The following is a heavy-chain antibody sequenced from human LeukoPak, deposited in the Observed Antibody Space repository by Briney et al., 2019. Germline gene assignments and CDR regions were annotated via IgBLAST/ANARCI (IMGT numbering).Heavy chain of an antibody. CDR1: GFTLSSYW. J-gene: IGHJ4*02. Sequence: GGSLRLSCAASGFTLSSYWMHWVRQVPGKGLMWVSVIYTDDISTNYADSVKGRFTISRDNAENTLYLQMNSLRAEDTAVYYCVRGLQGLDYWGQGTLVTVSS. CDR3: VRGLQGLDY. CDR2: IYTDDIST. V-gene: IGHV3-74*01. D-gene: IGHD4-11*01.